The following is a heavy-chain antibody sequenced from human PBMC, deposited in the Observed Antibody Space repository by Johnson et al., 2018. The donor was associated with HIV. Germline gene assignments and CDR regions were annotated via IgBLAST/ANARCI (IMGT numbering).Heavy chain of an antibody. CDR2: ISWDGGST. J-gene: IGHJ3*01. CDR3: ARDGQWLQSQRDAFDV. Sequence: VQLVESGGDLVQPGGSLRLSCVVSGFTFSHYWMEWVRQAPGEGLEWVSLISWDGGSTYYADSVTVRFTISRDNSKNSLYLQMNSLRVEDTAMYYCARDGQWLQSQRDAFDVWGQGTMVIVSS. D-gene: IGHD5-24*01. V-gene: IGHV3-43*01. CDR1: GFTFSHYW.